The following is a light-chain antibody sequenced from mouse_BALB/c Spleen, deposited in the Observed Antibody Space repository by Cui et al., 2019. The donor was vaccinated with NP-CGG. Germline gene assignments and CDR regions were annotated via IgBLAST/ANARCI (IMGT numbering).Light chain of an antibody. CDR1: TGAVTTSNY. J-gene: IGLJ1*01. Sequence: QAVVTQESALTTSPGETVTLTCRSSTGAVTTSNYANWVQEKPDHLFTVLIGGTNNRAPGVPARFSGSLIGDKAAPTITGAQTEDEAIYFCALWYSNHWLFGGGTKLTVL. CDR2: GTN. CDR3: ALWYSNHWL. V-gene: IGLV1*01.